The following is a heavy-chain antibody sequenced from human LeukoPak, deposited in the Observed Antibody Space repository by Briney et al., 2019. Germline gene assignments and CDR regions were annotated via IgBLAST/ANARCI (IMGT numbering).Heavy chain of an antibody. CDR2: ISSSGSTI. V-gene: IGHV3-48*03. D-gene: IGHD3-22*01. Sequence: GGSLRLSCAASGFTFSSYEMNWVRQAPGKGLEWVSYISSSGSTIYYADSVKGRFTISRDNSKNTLSLQMNSLRAEDTAIYYCAKTYYTNAFDIWGQGTLVTVSS. CDR1: GFTFSSYE. CDR3: AKTYYTNAFDI. J-gene: IGHJ3*02.